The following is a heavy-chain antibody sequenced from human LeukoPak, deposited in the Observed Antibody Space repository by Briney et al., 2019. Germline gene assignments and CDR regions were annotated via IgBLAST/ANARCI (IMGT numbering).Heavy chain of an antibody. CDR2: ISYDGSNK. CDR1: GFTFSSYA. V-gene: IGHV3-30-3*01. Sequence: PGGSLRLSCAASGFTFSSYAMHWVRQAPGKGLEWVAVISYDGSNKYYADSVKGRFTISRDNSKNTLYLQMNSLRAEDTAVYYCAEPSIALTSYYYGMDVWGQGTTVTVSS. J-gene: IGHJ6*02. D-gene: IGHD6-6*01. CDR3: AEPSIALTSYYYGMDV.